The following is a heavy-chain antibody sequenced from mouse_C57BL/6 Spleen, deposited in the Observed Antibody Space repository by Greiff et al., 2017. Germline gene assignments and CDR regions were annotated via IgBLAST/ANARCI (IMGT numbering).Heavy chain of an antibody. CDR1: GYTFTSYG. J-gene: IGHJ4*01. Sequence: VQLQESGAELARPGASVKLSCKASGYTFTSYGISWVKQRTGQGLEWIGEIFPRSGNTYYNEKFKGKATLTADKSSSTAYMELRSLPSEDSVVYFGGRWAGSVSYAMDYWGQGTSVTVSS. CDR3: GRWAGSVSYAMDY. D-gene: IGHD3-2*02. CDR2: IFPRSGNT. V-gene: IGHV1-81*01.